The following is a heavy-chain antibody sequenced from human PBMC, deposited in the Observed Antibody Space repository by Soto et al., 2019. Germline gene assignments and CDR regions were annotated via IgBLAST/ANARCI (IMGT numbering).Heavy chain of an antibody. Sequence: SETRSRTCTFCVCSIGSLYYFWSLIRQPPWKGLEWIGFVSYSGNTVSNPSLKSRVRISVDTSKNQISLELTSVTAADTAAYYCARDLASCSRGSCYAXGGSWGRGNMVXVSS. CDR1: VCSIGSLYYF. CDR3: ARDLASCSRGSCYAXGGS. D-gene: IGHD2-8*02. J-gene: IGHJ5*02. CDR2: VSYSGNT. V-gene: IGHV4-30-4*01.